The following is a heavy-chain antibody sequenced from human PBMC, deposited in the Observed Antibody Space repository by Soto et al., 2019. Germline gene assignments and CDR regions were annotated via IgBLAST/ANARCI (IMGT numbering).Heavy chain of an antibody. V-gene: IGHV1-2*02. CDR3: AKGGAIVAAGTRVYLYNAMDV. CDR2: INPNSGDT. J-gene: IGHJ6*02. CDR1: GYTFTGYY. Sequence: QVQLVQSGTEVKRPGDSVKVSCKASGYTFTGYYVHWVRQAPGQGLEWMGWINPNSGDTYLAQRVHGQRTMNKDTSIGTAYMELRGLTSDDTAEYYCAKGGAIVAAGTRVYLYNAMDVWGQGTTVTVSS. D-gene: IGHD1-26*01.